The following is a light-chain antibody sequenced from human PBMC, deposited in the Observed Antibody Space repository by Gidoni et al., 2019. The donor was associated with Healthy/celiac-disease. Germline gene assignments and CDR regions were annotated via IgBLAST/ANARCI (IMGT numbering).Light chain of an antibody. CDR2: AAS. CDR1: QSISSY. CDR3: QQSYRTPWT. V-gene: IGKV1-39*01. Sequence: DIQMTQSPSSLSASVGDRVTITCRASQSISSYLNWYQQKPGKAPKPLIYAASSLQSGVPSRFSGSGSGTDFTLTISRLQPEDFATYYYQQSYRTPWTFGQGTKVEIK. J-gene: IGKJ1*01.